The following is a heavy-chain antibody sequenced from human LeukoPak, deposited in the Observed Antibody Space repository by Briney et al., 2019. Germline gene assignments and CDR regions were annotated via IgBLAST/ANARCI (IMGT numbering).Heavy chain of an antibody. CDR2: IYSGGST. J-gene: IGHJ5*02. D-gene: IGHD3-10*01. Sequence: GGSLRLSCAASGFTVSSNYMSWVRQAPGKGLEWVSVIYSGGSTYYADSVRGRFTISRDNSKNTLYLQMNSLRAEDTAVYYCARDLTLTMVRGVLLRFDPWGQGTLVTVSS. CDR1: GFTVSSNY. V-gene: IGHV3-66*01. CDR3: ARDLTLTMVRGVLLRFDP.